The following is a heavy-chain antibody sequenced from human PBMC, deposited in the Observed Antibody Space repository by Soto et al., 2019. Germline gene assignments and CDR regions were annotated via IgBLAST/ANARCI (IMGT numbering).Heavy chain of an antibody. J-gene: IGHJ5*02. CDR1: GFTFSSSA. Sequence: GSLRLSCAASGFTFSSSAMSWIRQPPGKGLEWIGEINHSGSTNYNPSLKSRVTISVDTSKNQFSLKLSSVTAADTAVYYCARRYTIFGVVISGNWFDPWGQGTLVTVSS. CDR2: INHSGST. V-gene: IGHV4-34*01. D-gene: IGHD3-3*01. CDR3: ARRYTIFGVVISGNWFDP.